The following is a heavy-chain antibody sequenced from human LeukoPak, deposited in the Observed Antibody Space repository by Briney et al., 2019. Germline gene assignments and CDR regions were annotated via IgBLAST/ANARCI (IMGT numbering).Heavy chain of an antibody. V-gene: IGHV3-20*04. J-gene: IGHJ6*02. D-gene: IGHD2-2*01. CDR3: AKDPSDIVVVPAAIGYYYYGMDV. CDR2: INWNGGST. CDR1: GFTFDDYG. Sequence: GGSLRLSCAASGFTFDDYGMSGVRHAPGKGLEWVSGINWNGGSTGYADSVKGRFTISRDNSKNTLYLQMNSLRAEDTAVYYCAKDPSDIVVVPAAIGYYYYGMDVWGQGTTVTVSS.